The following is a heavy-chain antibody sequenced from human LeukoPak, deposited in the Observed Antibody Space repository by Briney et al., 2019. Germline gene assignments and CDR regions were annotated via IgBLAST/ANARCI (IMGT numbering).Heavy chain of an antibody. CDR3: ARGAPGSYCSGGSCPYFDY. CDR1: GYTFTSYD. J-gene: IGHJ4*02. V-gene: IGHV1-8*01. CDR2: VNPNSGHT. D-gene: IGHD2-15*01. Sequence: GASVKVSCKASGYTFTSYDINWVRQATGQGLEWMGWVNPNSGHTGYAQKFQGRVTMTRNTSISTAYMELSSLRSEDTAVYYCARGAPGSYCSGGSCPYFDYWGPGTLVSVSS.